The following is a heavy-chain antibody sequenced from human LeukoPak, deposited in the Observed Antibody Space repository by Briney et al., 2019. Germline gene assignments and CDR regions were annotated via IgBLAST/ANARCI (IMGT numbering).Heavy chain of an antibody. CDR1: GGSFSGYY. J-gene: IGHJ4*02. CDR3: ARTRDSDMYYFDS. Sequence: SETLSLTCAVYGGSFSGYYWSWIRQPPGKGLEWIGSIYYSGSTYYNPSLKTRVTMSVDTSKNQFSLKLTSVTAVDTAIYYCARTRDSDMYYFDSWGQGTLVTVS. CDR2: IYYSGST. V-gene: IGHV4-34*01. D-gene: IGHD5-24*01.